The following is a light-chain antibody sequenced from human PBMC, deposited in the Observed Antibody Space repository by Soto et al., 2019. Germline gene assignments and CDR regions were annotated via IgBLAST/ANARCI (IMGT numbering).Light chain of an antibody. J-gene: IGKJ4*01. CDR1: QSISSW. CDR3: QQYDSS. Sequence: DIVLTQSPSTLSSSVGDRVTLSCRASQSISSWLAWYQQKPGKAPKLLIYEASSIARGVPTRFSGSGSGTEFNLTISSLQPDYFATYYSQQYDSSFGGGTKVEIK. V-gene: IGKV1-5*03. CDR2: EAS.